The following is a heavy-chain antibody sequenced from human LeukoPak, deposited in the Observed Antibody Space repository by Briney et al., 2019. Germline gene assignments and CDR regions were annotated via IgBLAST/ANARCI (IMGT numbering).Heavy chain of an antibody. D-gene: IGHD3-10*01. V-gene: IGHV3-33*06. J-gene: IGHJ5*02. Sequence: GGSLRLSCAASGFTFSSYGMHWVRQAPGKGLEWVAVIWYDGSNKYYADSVKGRFTISRDNSKNTLYLQMNSLRAEDTAVYYCAKDVVLLWFGEFEFDPWGQGTLVTVSS. CDR2: IWYDGSNK. CDR1: GFTFSSYG. CDR3: AKDVVLLWFGEFEFDP.